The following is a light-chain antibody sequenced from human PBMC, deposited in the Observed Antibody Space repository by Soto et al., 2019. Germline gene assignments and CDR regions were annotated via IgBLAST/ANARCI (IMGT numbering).Light chain of an antibody. CDR2: GAS. J-gene: IGKJ1*01. V-gene: IGKV3-15*01. Sequence: ERVMTQSPATLSVSPGERATLSCRASQSVSSNLAWYQQKPGQAPRLLIYGASTRATGIPARFSGSGSGTEFTLTISSLQSEDFAVCYCQQYNNWPRTFGQGTKVDIK. CDR1: QSVSSN. CDR3: QQYNNWPRT.